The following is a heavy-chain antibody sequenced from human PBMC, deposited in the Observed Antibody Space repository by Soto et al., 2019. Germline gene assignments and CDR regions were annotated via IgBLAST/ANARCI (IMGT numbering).Heavy chain of an antibody. J-gene: IGHJ4*02. V-gene: IGHV3-23*01. CDR1: GFTFRRFA. D-gene: IGHD1-26*01. CDR3: AKRGSGSQFDY. CDR2: ISGSGDST. Sequence: PGGSLRLSFAASGFTFRRFAMSWVRQAPGKGLEWVSIISGSGDSTYYADSVKGRFTISRDNSKNTLYLQMNSLRAEDTAIYYCAKRGSGSQFDYWGQGT.